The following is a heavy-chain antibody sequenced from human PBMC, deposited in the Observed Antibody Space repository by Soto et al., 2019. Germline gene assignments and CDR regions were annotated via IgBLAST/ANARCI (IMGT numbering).Heavy chain of an antibody. CDR3: ARLYGGHNFGY. V-gene: IGHV4-39*01. J-gene: IGHJ4*02. Sequence: QLQLQESGPGLVEPSETMPLSCTVSGGAIRSITSVIYSWIWIRQPPRKGLEWLATTHYSGTTIYTPSLKSRLTISLDTSKNQFSLPMTSVTATDTSTYYCARLYGGHNFGYWGQGTLVTVSS. CDR1: GGAIRSITSVIYS. CDR2: THYSGTT. D-gene: IGHD4-17*01.